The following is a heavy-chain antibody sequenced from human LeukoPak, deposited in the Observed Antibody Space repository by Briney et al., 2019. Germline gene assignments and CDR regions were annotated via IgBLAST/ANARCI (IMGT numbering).Heavy chain of an antibody. CDR2: INHSARI. Sequence: KASETLSLTCAVYGGSFSGYYWSWIRQPPGKGLEWIGEINHSARINYNPSLKSRVTISIDTSKNQFSLNLSSVTAADTAVYYCARRPRGLIIKSWFDPWGQGTLVTVSS. D-gene: IGHD3-10*01. J-gene: IGHJ5*02. V-gene: IGHV4-34*01. CDR3: ARRPRGLIIKSWFDP. CDR1: GGSFSGYY.